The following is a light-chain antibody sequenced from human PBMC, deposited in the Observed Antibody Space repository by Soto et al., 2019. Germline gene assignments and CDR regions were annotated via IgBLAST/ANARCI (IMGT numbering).Light chain of an antibody. CDR3: CSYAGGGTLV. Sequence: QSVLTQPASVSGSPGQSITISCTGTSGDVGNYNLVSWYQHHPGRAPKLMLYEGSERPSGVSDRFSGSKSGNMASLTISWLQAEDEADYYCCSYAGGGTLVFGGGTKLTVL. V-gene: IGLV2-23*01. J-gene: IGLJ3*02. CDR1: SGDVGNYNL. CDR2: EGS.